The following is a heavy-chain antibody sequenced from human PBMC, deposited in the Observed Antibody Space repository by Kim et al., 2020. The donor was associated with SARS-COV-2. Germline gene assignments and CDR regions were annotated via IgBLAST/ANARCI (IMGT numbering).Heavy chain of an antibody. D-gene: IGHD3-9*01. CDR1: GYTFTSYG. Sequence: ASVKVSCKASGYTFTSYGISWVRQAPGQGLEWMGWISAYNGNTNYAQKLQGRVTMTTDTSTSTAYMELKSLRSDDKAVYYCARGQYYDILTGPTNYYYYGMDVWGQGTTVTVSS. CDR3: ARGQYYDILTGPTNYYYYGMDV. CDR2: ISAYNGNT. V-gene: IGHV1-18*01. J-gene: IGHJ6*02.